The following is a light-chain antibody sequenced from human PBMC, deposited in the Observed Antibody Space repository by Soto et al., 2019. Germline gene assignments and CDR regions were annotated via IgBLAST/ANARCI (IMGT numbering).Light chain of an antibody. Sequence: DIQMTQSPSSLSASVGDRVTITCRASQSISSYLNWYQQNPGKPPKLLIYAASTLQSGVPSRFSGSGSGTEFTLTISSLQREDFAIYYCQQSYSSTWTFGQGTKV. CDR2: AAS. CDR3: QQSYSSTWT. J-gene: IGKJ1*01. CDR1: QSISSY. V-gene: IGKV1-39*01.